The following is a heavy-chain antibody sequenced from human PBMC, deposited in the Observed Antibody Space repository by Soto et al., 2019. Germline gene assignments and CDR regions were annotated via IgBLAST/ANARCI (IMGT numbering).Heavy chain of an antibody. J-gene: IGHJ4*02. CDR1: GFTFSTYS. Sequence: GGSLRLSCAASGFTFSTYSMNWVRQAPGKGLEWVSYISSGSTTIYYADSVKGRFTISRDNAKKSLYLQMNSLRDEDTAVYYCARDVGWMLDYWGQGTLVTVSS. D-gene: IGHD6-19*01. CDR2: ISSGSTTI. V-gene: IGHV3-48*02. CDR3: ARDVGWMLDY.